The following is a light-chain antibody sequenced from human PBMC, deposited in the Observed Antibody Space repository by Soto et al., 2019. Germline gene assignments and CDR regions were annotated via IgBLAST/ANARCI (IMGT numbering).Light chain of an antibody. Sequence: AIQMTQSPSSLSASVGDRVTITCRASQGIRNDLGWYQQKPGKAPKLLIYAASAWHGGVPSRFSGSGSGTHFTLTISSLEPEDFATYYCQQSDSFPFTFGPGTKVDIK. V-gene: IGKV1-6*01. CDR1: QGIRND. CDR2: AAS. CDR3: QQSDSFPFT. J-gene: IGKJ3*01.